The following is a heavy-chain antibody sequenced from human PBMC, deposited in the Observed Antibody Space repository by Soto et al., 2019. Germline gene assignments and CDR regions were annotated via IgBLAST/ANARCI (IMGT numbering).Heavy chain of an antibody. V-gene: IGHV3-30*03. D-gene: IGHD6-19*01. Sequence: QVQLVESGGGVVQPGRSLRLSCAASGFTFSTYGMHWVRQAPGKGLEWVAVISYDGNEKHYADSVKGRFTISRGNSKDTRSVQRNSRRAEDQAVCYWARAGGVSGWTDGDYWGQGTLVTVSS. CDR2: ISYDGNEK. CDR1: GFTFSTYG. CDR3: ARAGGVSGWTDGDY. J-gene: IGHJ4*02.